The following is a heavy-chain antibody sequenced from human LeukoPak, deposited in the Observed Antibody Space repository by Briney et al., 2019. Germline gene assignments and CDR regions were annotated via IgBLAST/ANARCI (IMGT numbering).Heavy chain of an antibody. V-gene: IGHV4-61*02. CDR1: GGSISSGSYY. CDR3: ARGISSSSSSYYYYYYMDV. D-gene: IGHD6-6*01. J-gene: IGHJ6*03. Sequence: SETLSLTCTISGGSISSGSYYWSWIRQPAGKGLEWIGRIYTSGSTNYNPSLKSRVTISVDTSKNQFSLRLSSVTAADTAIYYCARGISSSSSSYYYYYYMDVWGKGTTVTVSS. CDR2: IYTSGST.